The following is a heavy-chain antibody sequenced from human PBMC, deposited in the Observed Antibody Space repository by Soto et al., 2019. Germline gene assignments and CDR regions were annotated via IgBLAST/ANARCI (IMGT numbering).Heavy chain of an antibody. V-gene: IGHV1-2*04. Sequence: ASVKVSCKASGYTFTGYYMHWVRQAPGQGLEWMGWINPNSGGTNYAQKFQGWVTMTRDTSISTAYMERSRLRSDDTAVYYCARARYSGYGEINYDYWGQGTLVTVSS. J-gene: IGHJ4*02. CDR1: GYTFTGYY. D-gene: IGHD5-12*01. CDR3: ARARYSGYGEINYDY. CDR2: INPNSGGT.